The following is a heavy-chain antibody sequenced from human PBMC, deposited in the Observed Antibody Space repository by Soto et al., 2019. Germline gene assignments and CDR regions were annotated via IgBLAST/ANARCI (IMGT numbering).Heavy chain of an antibody. CDR2: ISSSGSLI. D-gene: IGHD4-17*01. V-gene: IGHV3-48*03. Sequence: GGSLRLSGPASGLSFSGYGMNWVRQAPGKGLEWISYISSSGSLIYYADSLKGRFTISRDNAKNSLYLQMNSLRAEDTAVYYCATTVTTVDYWGQGTLVTVSS. CDR1: GLSFSGYG. J-gene: IGHJ4*02. CDR3: ATTVTTVDY.